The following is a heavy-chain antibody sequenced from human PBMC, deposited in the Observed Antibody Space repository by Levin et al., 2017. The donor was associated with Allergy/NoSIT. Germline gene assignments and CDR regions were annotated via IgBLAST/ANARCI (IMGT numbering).Heavy chain of an antibody. CDR2: VSGSGQTT. D-gene: IGHD2-2*01. V-gene: IGHV3-23*01. CDR1: GFTFRTYA. CDR3: AKDLLAYYQYAGTFFGGWFDP. J-gene: IGHJ5*02. Sequence: LSLTCAASGFTFRTYAMAWVRQAPGKGLEWVSVVSGSGQTTHYADSVMGRFTISRDNSKNTLYLQMSGLRAEDTATYYCAKDLLAYYQYAGTFFGGWFDPWGQGTLVTVSS.